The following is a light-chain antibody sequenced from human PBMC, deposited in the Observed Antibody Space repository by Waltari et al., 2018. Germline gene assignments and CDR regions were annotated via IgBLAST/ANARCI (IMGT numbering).Light chain of an antibody. CDR2: EED. CDR1: RGRTASNY. CDR3: QSYDSSNPNWV. J-gene: IGLJ3*02. Sequence: NFMLTQPHSVSESPGKTVTISCTGSRGRTASNYVPWYQQRPGSAPTTVIYEEDQRPSGVPDRFSGSIDSSSNSASLTISGLKTEDEADYYCQSYDSSNPNWVFGGGTKLTVL. V-gene: IGLV6-57*02.